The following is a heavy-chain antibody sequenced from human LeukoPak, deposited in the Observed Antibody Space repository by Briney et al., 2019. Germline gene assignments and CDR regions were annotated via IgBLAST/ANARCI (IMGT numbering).Heavy chain of an antibody. J-gene: IGHJ4*02. CDR1: GYTLTGYY. Sequence: ASVKVSCKASGYTLTGYYMHWVRHAPGQGLEWMGCINPNSGRTNYAQKFQGRVTMTRDTSTSTAYMEQSRLRSDDPAVYYCASTAGAALMGNFVYWWQESLVTVSS. D-gene: IGHD2-8*01. V-gene: IGHV1-2*02. CDR2: INPNSGRT. CDR3: ASTAGAALMGNFVY.